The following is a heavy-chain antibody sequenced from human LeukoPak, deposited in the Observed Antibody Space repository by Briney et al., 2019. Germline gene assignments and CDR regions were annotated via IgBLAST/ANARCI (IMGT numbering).Heavy chain of an antibody. J-gene: IGHJ4*02. CDR1: GFTFGSYA. D-gene: IGHD1-26*01. CDR3: AKYGPQDSGSSHFDY. CDR2: IRDSGSST. Sequence: PGGSLRLSYAASGFTFGSYAMSWVRQAPGKGLEWVSAIRDSGSSTHYADSVKGRFTTSRDNSKNTLFLQMNSLRAEDTAIYYCAKYGPQDSGSSHFDYWGQGALVTVSS. V-gene: IGHV3-23*01.